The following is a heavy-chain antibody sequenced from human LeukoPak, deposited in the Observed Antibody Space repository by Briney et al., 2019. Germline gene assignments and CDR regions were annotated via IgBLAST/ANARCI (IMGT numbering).Heavy chain of an antibody. Sequence: GGSLRLSCAASGFTFSSYAMHWVRQAPGKGLEWVSGISWNSGSIGYADSVKGRFTISRDNAKNSLYLQMNSLRAEDTALYYCAKDLEPGGYDFWSGSPGYWGQGTLVTVSS. J-gene: IGHJ4*02. D-gene: IGHD3-3*01. CDR2: ISWNSGSI. CDR1: GFTFSSYA. V-gene: IGHV3-9*01. CDR3: AKDLEPGGYDFWSGSPGY.